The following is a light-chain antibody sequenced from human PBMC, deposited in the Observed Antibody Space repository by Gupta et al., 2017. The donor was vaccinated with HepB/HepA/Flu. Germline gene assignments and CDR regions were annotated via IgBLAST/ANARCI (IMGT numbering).Light chain of an antibody. CDR1: QSVRSN. CDR3: QQYQDWPPLT. CDR2: GAS. Sequence: EIVMTPSPATLSVSPGERATLSCRASQSVRSNLAWYQQKPGQSPRLIIYGASSRATGVPARFSGSQSGTEFTLTISSLQSEDFAVYYCQQYQDWPPLTFGGGTKVEIK. J-gene: IGKJ4*01. V-gene: IGKV3-15*01.